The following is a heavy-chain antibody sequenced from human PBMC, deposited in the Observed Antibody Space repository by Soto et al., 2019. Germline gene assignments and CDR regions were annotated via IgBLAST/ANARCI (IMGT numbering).Heavy chain of an antibody. CDR3: ETLAAANWFDP. CDR2: ISGSGGST. Sequence: GGSLSLSCAASGFTFSSYAMSWVRQAPGKGLEWVSAISGSGGSTYYADSVKGRFTISRDNSKNTLYLQMNSLRAEDTAVYYSETLAAANWFDPWGQGTLVTVSS. V-gene: IGHV3-23*01. D-gene: IGHD6-25*01. J-gene: IGHJ5*02. CDR1: GFTFSSYA.